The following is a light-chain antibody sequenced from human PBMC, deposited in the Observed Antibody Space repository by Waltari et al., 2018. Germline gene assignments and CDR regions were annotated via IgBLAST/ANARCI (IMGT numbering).Light chain of an antibody. CDR1: QSVSSSY. V-gene: IGKV3-20*01. CDR3: QQYGSSPPSLT. CDR2: GAS. J-gene: IGKJ4*01. Sequence: EIVLTQSPGALSLSPGERATLYCRASQSVSSSYLAWYQQKPGQAPRLLIYGASSRATGITDRFSGSGSGTDFTLTISRLEPEDFAVYYCQQYGSSPPSLTFGGGTKVEIK.